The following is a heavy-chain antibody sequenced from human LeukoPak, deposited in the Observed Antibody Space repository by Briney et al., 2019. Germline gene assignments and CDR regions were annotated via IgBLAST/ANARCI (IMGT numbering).Heavy chain of an antibody. CDR1: GFTFSSYG. CDR3: ARDPYDRSGYGAFDI. Sequence: GGSLRLSYAASGFTFSSYGMHWVRQAPGKGLEWVAFIRNDGSKEYYVDSVKGRFTISRDNSKNRLHLQMNSLRAEDTAVYYCARDPYDRSGYGAFDIWGQGTVVSVSS. D-gene: IGHD3-22*01. V-gene: IGHV3-30*02. J-gene: IGHJ3*02. CDR2: IRNDGSKE.